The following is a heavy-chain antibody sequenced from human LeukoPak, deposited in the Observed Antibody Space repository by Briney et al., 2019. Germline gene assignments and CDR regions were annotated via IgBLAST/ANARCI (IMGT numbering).Heavy chain of an antibody. CDR1: GYTFTGYY. Sequence: ASVKVSCKASGYTFTGYYMHWVRQAPGQGLEWMGWINPNSGGTNYAQKFQGRVTMTRDTSISTAYMELSRLRSDDTAVYYCARNDYYGSGETGFDYWGQGTLVIVSS. CDR3: ARNDYYGSGETGFDY. J-gene: IGHJ4*02. D-gene: IGHD3-10*01. V-gene: IGHV1-2*02. CDR2: INPNSGGT.